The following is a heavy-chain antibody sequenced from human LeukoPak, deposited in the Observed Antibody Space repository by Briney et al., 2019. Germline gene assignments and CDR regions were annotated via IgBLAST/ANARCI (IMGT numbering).Heavy chain of an antibody. CDR2: ISGSGATI. D-gene: IGHD1-26*01. Sequence: GGSLRLSRAGSGFTFSTFEMSWVRQAPGKGLEWIALISGSGATIYYADSVKGRFTISRDNAKNSVELQLNSLRVEDTAVYYCTRDLGWEQKMEGYWGQGTLVTVSS. CDR1: GFTFSTFE. J-gene: IGHJ4*02. V-gene: IGHV3-48*03. CDR3: TRDLGWEQKMEGY.